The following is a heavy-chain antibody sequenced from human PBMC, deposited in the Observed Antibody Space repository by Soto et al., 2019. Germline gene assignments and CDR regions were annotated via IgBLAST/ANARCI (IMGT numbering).Heavy chain of an antibody. V-gene: IGHV3-21*01. CDR3: AREDADYDILTGYYTVYYYYGMDV. D-gene: IGHD3-9*01. Sequence: GGSLRLSCAASGFTFSSYSMSWVRQAPGKGLEWVSSISSSSSYIYYADSVKGRFTISRDNAKNSLYLQMNSLRAEDTAVYYCAREDADYDILTGYYTVYYYYGMDVWGQGTTVTVSS. CDR2: ISSSSSYI. CDR1: GFTFSSYS. J-gene: IGHJ6*02.